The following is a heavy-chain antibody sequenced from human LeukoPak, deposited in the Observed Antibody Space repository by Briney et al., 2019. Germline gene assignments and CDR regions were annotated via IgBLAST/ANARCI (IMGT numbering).Heavy chain of an antibody. Sequence: GGSLRLSCAASGFTFSSYWMSWVRQAPGKGLEWVANIKQDGSEKYYVDSVKGRFTISRDNAKNSLYLQMNSLRAEDTAAYYCARCIVGATLDYWGQGTLVTVSS. CDR1: GFTFSSYW. CDR3: ARCIVGATLDY. J-gene: IGHJ4*02. D-gene: IGHD1-26*01. V-gene: IGHV3-7*03. CDR2: IKQDGSEK.